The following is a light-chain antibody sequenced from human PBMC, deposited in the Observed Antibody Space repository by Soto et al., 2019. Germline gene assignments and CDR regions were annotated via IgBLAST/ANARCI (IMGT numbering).Light chain of an antibody. CDR2: LAS. V-gene: IGKV1-39*01. J-gene: IGKJ4*01. CDR1: QKINNF. Sequence: DIQMTQSPSSLSASVGDSVTITCRASQKINNFLNWYQQKPGKAPKLLIFLASTLESGVPSRFGGSGSGTDFKLSISSLQPEDSAIYYCQQSLGNPRTFGGGTKVEIQ. CDR3: QQSLGNPRT.